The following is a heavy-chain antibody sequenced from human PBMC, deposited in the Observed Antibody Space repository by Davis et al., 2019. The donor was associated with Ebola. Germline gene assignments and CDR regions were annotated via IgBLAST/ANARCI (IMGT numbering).Heavy chain of an antibody. CDR1: GFTFSSFG. CDR3: AKDRLGSATTVTTHWFDP. V-gene: IGHV3-30*18. Sequence: GESLKISCAASGFTFSSFGMHWVRQAPGKGLELVAIISNDGSNEFYADSVKGRFTISRDNSKNTLYLQMNSLRAEDTAVYYCAKDRLGSATTVTTHWFDPWGQGTLVTVSS. J-gene: IGHJ5*02. CDR2: ISNDGSNE. D-gene: IGHD4-17*01.